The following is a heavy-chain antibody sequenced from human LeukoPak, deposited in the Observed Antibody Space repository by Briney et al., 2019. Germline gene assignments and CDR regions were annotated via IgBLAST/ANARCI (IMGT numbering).Heavy chain of an antibody. CDR2: IIPIFDTA. CDR3: ARDRTSLGLGADSSGYYYRPDAFDI. D-gene: IGHD3-22*01. CDR1: GGTFSSYA. V-gene: IGHV1-69*05. J-gene: IGHJ3*02. Sequence: SVKVSCKASGGTFSSYAISWVRQAPGQGLEWMGGIIPIFDTANYAQKFQGRVTITTDESTSTAYMELSSLRSEDTAVYYCARDRTSLGLGADSSGYYYRPDAFDIWGQGTMVTVSS.